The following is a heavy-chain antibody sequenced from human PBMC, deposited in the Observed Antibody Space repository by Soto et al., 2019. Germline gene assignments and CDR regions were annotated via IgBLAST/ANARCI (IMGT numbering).Heavy chain of an antibody. J-gene: IGHJ3*02. V-gene: IGHV5-51*01. CDR1: GYTFTSYW. CDR2: IYPSDSDT. CDR3: ARPDDYGGVIGAFGI. D-gene: IGHD4-17*01. Sequence: GESLKISCKGSGYTFTSYWIGWVRQMPGKGLEWMGIIYPSDSDTRYSPSFQGQVTISADKSISTAYLQWNSLRASDTAIYSCARPDDYGGVIGAFGIWDTETMRTVS.